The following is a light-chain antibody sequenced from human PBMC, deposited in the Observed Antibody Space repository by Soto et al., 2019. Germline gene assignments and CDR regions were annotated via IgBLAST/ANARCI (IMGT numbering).Light chain of an antibody. CDR2: DAS. CDR3: QQRYSWPPLT. V-gene: IGKV3-11*01. J-gene: IGKJ4*01. Sequence: EIVLTQSPVTLSLSPGEGATLSCRASESIRPFIAWYQQKPGQVPRLLIYDASNRAPGVPARFSGSGSGTDFSLTIRSLEPEDFAVYYCQQRYSWPPLTFGGGTRVEIK. CDR1: ESIRPF.